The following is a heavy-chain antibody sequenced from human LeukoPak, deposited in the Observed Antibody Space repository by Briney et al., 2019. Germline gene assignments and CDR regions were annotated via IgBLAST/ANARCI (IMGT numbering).Heavy chain of an antibody. CDR2: INPSGGST. J-gene: IGHJ4*02. V-gene: IGHV1-46*01. CDR3: ARPGESMVAPDY. D-gene: IGHD4/OR15-4a*01. Sequence: ASVKVSCKASGYTFTSYYMHWVRQAPGQGLEWMGIINPSGGSTSYAQKFQGRVTMTRNTSISTAYMELSSLRSEDTAVYYCARPGESMVAPDYWGQGTLVTVSS. CDR1: GYTFTSYY.